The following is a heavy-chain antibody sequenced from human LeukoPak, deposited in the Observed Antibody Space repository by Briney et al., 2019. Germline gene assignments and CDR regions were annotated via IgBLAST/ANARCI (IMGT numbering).Heavy chain of an antibody. CDR1: GGTFSSYA. D-gene: IGHD3-9*01. CDR3: ARAGYFDWLLGQDY. V-gene: IGHV1-69*06. J-gene: IGHJ4*02. CDR2: IIPIFGTA. Sequence: EASVKVSCKASGGTFSSYAISWVRQAPGQGLEWMGGIIPIFGTANYAQKFQGRVTITADKSTSTAYMELRSLRSDDTAVYYCARAGYFDWLLGQDYWGQGTLVTVSS.